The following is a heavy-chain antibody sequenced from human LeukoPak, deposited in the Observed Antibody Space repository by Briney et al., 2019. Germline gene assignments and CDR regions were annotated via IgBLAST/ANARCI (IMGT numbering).Heavy chain of an antibody. V-gene: IGHV4-30-4*07. CDR1: GGSISSGGYS. CDR2: IYYSGST. CDR3: ARGRGWDRVAGPIDY. J-gene: IGHJ4*02. Sequence: SETLSLTCAVSGGSISSGGYSWSWIRQPPGKGLEWIGYIYYSGSTYYNPSLKSRVTISVDTSKNQFSLKLSSVTAADTAVYYCARGRGWDRVAGPIDYWGQGTLVTVSS. D-gene: IGHD6-19*01.